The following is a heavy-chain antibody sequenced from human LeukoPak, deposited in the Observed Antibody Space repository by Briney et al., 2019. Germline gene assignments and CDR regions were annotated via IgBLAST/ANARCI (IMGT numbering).Heavy chain of an antibody. CDR2: ISSSSSCI. V-gene: IGHV3-21*01. CDR1: GFTFSSRDW. D-gene: IGHD2-15*01. Sequence: GGSLRLSCVASGFTFSSRDWMNWVRQAPGKGLEWVSSISSSSSCIYYADSVKGRFTISRDNAKNSLYLQMNSLRAEDTAVYYCARRGHLLSSSRRTDAFDIWGQGTMVTVSS. J-gene: IGHJ3*02. CDR3: ARRGHLLSSSRRTDAFDI.